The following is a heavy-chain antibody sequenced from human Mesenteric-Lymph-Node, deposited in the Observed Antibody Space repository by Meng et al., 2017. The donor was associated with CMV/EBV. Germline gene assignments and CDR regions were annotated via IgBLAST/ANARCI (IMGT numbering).Heavy chain of an antibody. J-gene: IGHJ5*02. D-gene: IGHD1-26*01. CDR2: INPNNGDT. Sequence: ASVKVSCKASGYTFTGYYMHRVRQAPGQGLEWMGWINPNNGDTSYAQKFQGRVTMTRDKSITTAYMDLNRLTSDDTAFYYCGRGVGSIDPRFDPWGQGTLVTVSS. V-gene: IGHV1-2*02. CDR1: GYTFTGYY. CDR3: GRGVGSIDPRFDP.